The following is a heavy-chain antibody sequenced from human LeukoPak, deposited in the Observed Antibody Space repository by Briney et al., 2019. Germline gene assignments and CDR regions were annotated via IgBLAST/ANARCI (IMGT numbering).Heavy chain of an antibody. V-gene: IGHV4-4*09. CDR2: IYTSGST. CDR1: GGSISSYY. Sequence: PSETLSLTCTVSGGSISSYYWSWIRQPPGKGLEWIGYIYTSGSTNYNPSLKSRVTISVGTSKNQFSLKLSSVTAADTAVYYCARHSTYSGYSHFDYWGQGTLVTVSS. D-gene: IGHD5-12*01. J-gene: IGHJ4*02. CDR3: ARHSTYSGYSHFDY.